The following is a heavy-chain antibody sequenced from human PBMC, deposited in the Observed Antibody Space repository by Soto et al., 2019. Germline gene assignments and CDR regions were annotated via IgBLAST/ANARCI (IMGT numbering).Heavy chain of an antibody. CDR2: ISSSSSTI. D-gene: IGHD3-22*01. Sequence: EVQLVESGGGLVQPGGSLRLSCAASGFTFSSYSMNWVRQAPGKGLEWVSYISSSSSTIYYADSVKGRFTISRDNAKNXXYXQXXSLRDEDTAVYYCARSVPRRVVVTHDYYYYYGMDVWGQGTTVTVSS. CDR3: ARSVPRRVVVTHDYYYYYGMDV. CDR1: GFTFSSYS. J-gene: IGHJ6*02. V-gene: IGHV3-48*02.